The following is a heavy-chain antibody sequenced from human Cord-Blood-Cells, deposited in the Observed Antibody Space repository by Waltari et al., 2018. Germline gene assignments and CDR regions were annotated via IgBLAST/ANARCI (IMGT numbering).Heavy chain of an antibody. Sequence: VQLVQSGAEVKKPGASVKVSCQASGYTFTGYYMPWVRRAPGQGLKLMGWINPNSGGTNYAQKFQGRDTMTRDTSISTAYMELSRLRSDDTAVYYCARLYSSSWYAFDIWGQGTMVTVSS. J-gene: IGHJ3*02. CDR1: GYTFTGYY. V-gene: IGHV1-2*02. CDR3: ARLYSSSWYAFDI. D-gene: IGHD6-13*01. CDR2: INPNSGGT.